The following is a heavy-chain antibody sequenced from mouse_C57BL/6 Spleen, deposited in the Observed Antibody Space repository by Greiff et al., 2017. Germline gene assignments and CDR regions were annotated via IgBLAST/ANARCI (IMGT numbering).Heavy chain of an antibody. V-gene: IGHV1-80*01. CDR3: ARTSSVAQRAMDY. D-gene: IGHD1-1*01. Sequence: QVQLQQSGAELVKPGASVKISCKASGYAFSSYWMNWVKQRPGKGLEWIGQIYPGDGDTNYNGKFKGKATLTADKSSSTAYMQLSSLTSEDSAVYFCARTSSVAQRAMDYWGQGTSVTVSS. J-gene: IGHJ4*01. CDR1: GYAFSSYW. CDR2: IYPGDGDT.